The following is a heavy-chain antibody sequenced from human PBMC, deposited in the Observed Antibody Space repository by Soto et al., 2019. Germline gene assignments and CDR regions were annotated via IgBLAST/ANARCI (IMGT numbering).Heavy chain of an antibody. CDR1: GYTFTGYY. CDR3: ARDWNDFWSGPYFDP. J-gene: IGHJ5*02. Sequence: ASVKVSCKASGYTFTGYYMHWVRQAPGQGLEWMGWINPNSGGTNYAQKFQGRVTMTRDTSISTAYMELSRLRSDDTAVYYCARDWNDFWSGPYFDPWGQGTLVTVSS. V-gene: IGHV1-2*02. CDR2: INPNSGGT. D-gene: IGHD3-3*01.